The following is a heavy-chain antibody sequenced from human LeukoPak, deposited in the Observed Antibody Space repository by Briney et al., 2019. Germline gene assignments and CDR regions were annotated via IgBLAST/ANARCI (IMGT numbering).Heavy chain of an antibody. J-gene: IGHJ5*02. CDR1: GYTFTSYY. V-gene: IGHV1-46*01. D-gene: IGHD2-2*01. CDR2: INPSGGST. CDR3: ARAPLDIVVVPAASPWFDP. Sequence: ASVKVSCKASGYTFTSYYMHWVRQAPGQGLEWMGIINPSGGSTSYAQKFQGRVTMTRDTSTSTVYMELSSLRSEDTAVYYCARAPLDIVVVPAASPWFDPCGQGTLVTVSS.